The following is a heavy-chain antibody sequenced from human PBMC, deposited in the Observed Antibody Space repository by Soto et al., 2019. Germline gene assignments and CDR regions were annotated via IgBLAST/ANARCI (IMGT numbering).Heavy chain of an antibody. Sequence: PSETLSLTCTVSGGSINNGDYYWSWIRQPPEKGLEWIGYIYYSGSTYYNPSLKSRVTISVDTSKNQFSLKLSSVTAADTAVYYCARERPDGARLDPWGQGTLVTVSS. V-gene: IGHV4-30-4*01. CDR1: GGSINNGDYY. CDR2: IYYSGST. D-gene: IGHD6-6*01. J-gene: IGHJ5*02. CDR3: ARERPDGARLDP.